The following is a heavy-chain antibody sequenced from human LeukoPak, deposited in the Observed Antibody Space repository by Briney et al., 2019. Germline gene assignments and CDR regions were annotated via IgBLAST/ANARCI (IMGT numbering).Heavy chain of an antibody. Sequence: ASVKVSCMSSGYTFTNFYMHWVRQAPGQGLEWMGWINPNSGGTNYAQKFQGRVTMTRDTSISTAYMELSRLRSDDTAVYYCARERGYDAFDIWGQGTMVTVSS. CDR3: ARERGYDAFDI. V-gene: IGHV1-2*02. CDR1: GYTFTNFY. D-gene: IGHD5-18*01. CDR2: INPNSGGT. J-gene: IGHJ3*02.